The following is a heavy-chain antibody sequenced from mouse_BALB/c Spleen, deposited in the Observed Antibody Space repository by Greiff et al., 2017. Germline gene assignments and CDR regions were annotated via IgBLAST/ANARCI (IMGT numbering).Heavy chain of an antibody. Sequence: EVNVVESGGGLVKPGGSLKLSCAASGFTFSSYAMSWVRQTPEKRLEWVASISSGGSTYYPDSVKGRFTISRDNARNILYLQMSSLRSEDTAMYYCARGPNYGSSPWYFDVWGAGTTVTVSS. V-gene: IGHV5-6-5*01. CDR2: ISSGGST. CDR3: ARGPNYGSSPWYFDV. J-gene: IGHJ1*01. D-gene: IGHD1-1*01. CDR1: GFTFSSYA.